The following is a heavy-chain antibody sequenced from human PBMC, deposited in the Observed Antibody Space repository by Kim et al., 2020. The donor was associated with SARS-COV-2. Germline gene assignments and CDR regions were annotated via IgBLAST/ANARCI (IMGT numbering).Heavy chain of an antibody. CDR1: GFTFSSYG. V-gene: IGHV3-30*18. CDR3: AKDSWLLLRGPFDY. D-gene: IGHD3-22*01. CDR2: ISYDGSNK. Sequence: GGSLRLSCAASGFTFSSYGMHWVRQAPGKGLEWVAVISYDGSNKYYADSVKGRFTISRDNSKNTLYLQMNSLRAEDTAVYYCAKDSWLLLRGPFDYWGQGTLVTVSS. J-gene: IGHJ4*02.